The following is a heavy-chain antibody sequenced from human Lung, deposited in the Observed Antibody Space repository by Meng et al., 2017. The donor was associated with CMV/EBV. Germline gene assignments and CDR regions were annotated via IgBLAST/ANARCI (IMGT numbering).Heavy chain of an antibody. Sequence: SCAASGFTFRRFAMHWVRQAPGKGLEWVSVISYDGSNKYYADSVKGRFTISRDNSKKTMYLQMNSLRAEDTAVYHCARGIAVAPPSDWGQGTLVTVSS. J-gene: IGHJ4*02. CDR3: ARGIAVAPPSD. CDR1: GFTFRRFA. CDR2: ISYDGSNK. D-gene: IGHD6-19*01. V-gene: IGHV3-30-3*01.